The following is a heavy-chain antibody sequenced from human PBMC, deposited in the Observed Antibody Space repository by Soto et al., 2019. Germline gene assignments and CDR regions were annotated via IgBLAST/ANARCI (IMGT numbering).Heavy chain of an antibody. CDR3: AKGTDYSGYA. D-gene: IGHD5-12*01. J-gene: IGHJ5*01. Sequence: QVQVVESGAEVKKPGSSVKVSCKASGGTFSSYTINWVRQAPGQGPEWMGRVIPLLAITDYAQKFQGRVTITADKSTSTAYMELSNLRSEDTAVYYCAKGTDYSGYAWGHGTLLTVFS. CDR1: GGTFSSYT. CDR2: VIPLLAIT. V-gene: IGHV1-69*02.